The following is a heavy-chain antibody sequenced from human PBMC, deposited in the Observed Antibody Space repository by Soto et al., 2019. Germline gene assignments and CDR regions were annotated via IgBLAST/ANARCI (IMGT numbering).Heavy chain of an antibody. CDR1: GYTFTTHG. CDR3: ARDLGYCRSGPCYREWFDP. J-gene: IGHJ5*02. CDR2: VRGDNGHT. D-gene: IGHD2-2*01. V-gene: IGHV1-18*01. Sequence: QVQLVQSGAEVKKPGASVKVSCKASGYTFTTHGISWVRQVPGRGLEWMGWVRGDNGHTNYAQSLQGRVTMTTDTSTNTAYMELRSLRSDDTAVYYCARDLGYCRSGPCYREWFDPWGQGTLVTVSS.